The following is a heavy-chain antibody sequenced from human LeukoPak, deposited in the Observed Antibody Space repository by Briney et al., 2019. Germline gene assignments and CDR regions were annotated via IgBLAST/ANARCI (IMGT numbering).Heavy chain of an antibody. J-gene: IGHJ4*02. D-gene: IGHD4-23*01. CDR1: GFTFSSYA. CDR2: ITGDGGRT. CDR3: VKDPFYGGNPLYYFHY. Sequence: PGGSLRLSCAASGFTFSSYAMHWVRQAPGKRPECVSAITGDGGRTYYADAVKGRFTISRDNSKNTLYLQMNGLRADDTAINYCVKDPFYGGNPLYYFHYWGQGTLVTVSS. V-gene: IGHV3-64D*06.